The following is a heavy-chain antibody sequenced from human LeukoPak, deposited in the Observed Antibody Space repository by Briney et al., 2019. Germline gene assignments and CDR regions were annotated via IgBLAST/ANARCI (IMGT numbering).Heavy chain of an antibody. V-gene: IGHV4-34*01. CDR2: INHSGST. CDR3: ARAPYYDFWSGYSSFDY. J-gene: IGHJ4*02. CDR1: GGSFSGYY. D-gene: IGHD3-3*01. Sequence: PSETLSLTCAVYGGSFSGYYWSWIRQPPGKGLEWIGEINHSGSTNYNPSLKSRVTISVDTSKNQFSLKLSSVTAADTAVYYCARAPYYDFWSGYSSFDYWGQGTLVTVSS.